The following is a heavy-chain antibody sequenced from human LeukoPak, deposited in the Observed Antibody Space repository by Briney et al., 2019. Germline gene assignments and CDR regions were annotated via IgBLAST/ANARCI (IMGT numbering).Heavy chain of an antibody. CDR1: GLTSSRHA. CDR2: IKQDGSEK. V-gene: IGHV3-7*01. J-gene: IGHJ4*02. Sequence: GGSLRLSCAASGLTSSRHAMSWVRQAPGKGLEWVANIKQDGSEKYYVDSVKGRFTISRDNAKNSLYLQMNSLRAEDTAMYYCARDSAGNDYWGQGTLVTVSS. CDR3: ARDSAGNDY. D-gene: IGHD6-13*01.